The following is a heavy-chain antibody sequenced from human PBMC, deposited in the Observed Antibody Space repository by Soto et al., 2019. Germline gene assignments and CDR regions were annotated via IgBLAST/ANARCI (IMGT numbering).Heavy chain of an antibody. D-gene: IGHD3-22*01. J-gene: IGHJ3*02. CDR2: IIPIFGTA. CDR3: AIYYYDSSGYYAFDI. CDR1: GYTFSSYA. V-gene: IGHV1-69*13. Sequence: ASVKVSCKASGYTFSSYAMHWVRQAPGQRLEWMGGIIPIFGTANYAQKFQGRVTITADESTSTAYMELSSLRSEDTAVYYCAIYYYDSSGYYAFDIWGQGTMVTVSS.